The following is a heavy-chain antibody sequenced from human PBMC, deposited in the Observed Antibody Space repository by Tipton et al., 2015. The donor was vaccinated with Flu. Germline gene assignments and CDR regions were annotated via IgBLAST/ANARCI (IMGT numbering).Heavy chain of an antibody. V-gene: IGHV4-39*07. CDR2: IYYSGST. Sequence: TLSLTCTVSGGSISSSLYYWGWIRQPPGKGLEWIGSIYYSGSTYYNPSLRSRVTISIDTSKNQFSLNLSSVTAADTAVYYCARGYCSGGSCSYWYFDLWGRGTLVTVSS. D-gene: IGHD2-15*01. CDR3: ARGYCSGGSCSYWYFDL. CDR1: GGSISSSLYY. J-gene: IGHJ2*01.